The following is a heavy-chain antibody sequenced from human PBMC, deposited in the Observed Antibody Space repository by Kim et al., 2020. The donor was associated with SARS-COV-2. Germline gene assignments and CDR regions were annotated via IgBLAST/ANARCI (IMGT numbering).Heavy chain of an antibody. J-gene: IGHJ3*02. V-gene: IGHV3-74*01. D-gene: IGHD1-26*01. Sequence: GGSLRLSCAASGITFSSYWMHWVRQAPGKGLVWVSNIGGDGTGAKYADSVKGRFTISRDNAKNTLYLQMNNLRPEDPAVYYCARYSGSAFDIWGQGTMV. CDR3: ARYSGSAFDI. CDR1: GITFSSYW. CDR2: IGGDGTGA.